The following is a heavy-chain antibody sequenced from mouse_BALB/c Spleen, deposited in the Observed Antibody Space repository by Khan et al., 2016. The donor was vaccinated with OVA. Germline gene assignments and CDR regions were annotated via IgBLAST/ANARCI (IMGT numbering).Heavy chain of an antibody. V-gene: IGHV5-9-3*01. CDR1: GFTFSNYA. CDR3: ARELFTTVVATPFAY. CDR2: ISSGGSYT. D-gene: IGHD1-1*01. Sequence: EVELVESGGGLVKPGGSLKLSCAASGFTFSNYAMSWVRQTPETRLEWVATISSGGSYTYYPDSVPGRFTISRDNAKNTLYLQMSSLRSEDSAIYYCARELFTTVVATPFAYWGQGTLVTVSA. J-gene: IGHJ3*01.